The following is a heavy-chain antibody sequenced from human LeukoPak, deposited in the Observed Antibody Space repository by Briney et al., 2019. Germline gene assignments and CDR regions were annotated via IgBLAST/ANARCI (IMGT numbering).Heavy chain of an antibody. D-gene: IGHD4-17*01. V-gene: IGHV4-31*03. CDR1: GGSISSGGYY. J-gene: IGHJ3*02. CDR3: ARHPLDFYGDYEKLDAFDI. Sequence: SETLSLTCTVSGGSISSGGYYWSWIRQHPGKGLEWIGYIYYSGSTYYNPSLKSRVTISVDTSKNQFSLKLSSVTAADTAVYYCARHPLDFYGDYEKLDAFDIWGKGTMVTVSS. CDR2: IYYSGST.